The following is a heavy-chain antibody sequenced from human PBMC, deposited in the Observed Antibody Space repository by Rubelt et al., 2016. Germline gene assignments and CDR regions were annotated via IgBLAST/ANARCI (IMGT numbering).Heavy chain of an antibody. J-gene: IGHJ4*02. D-gene: IGHD4-17*01. CDR3: SRDYGDNYFDY. V-gene: IGHV4-4*07. CDR2: MYSSGST. CDR1: GGSISRYY. Sequence: QVQLQESGPGLVKPSETLSLTCTVSGGSISRYYWNWIRQPAGKGLEWIGRMYSSGSTNYNPSLESRATMSVDKSKNQFSRKLSSVTAADTAVYYCSRDYGDNYFDYWGQGTLVTVSS.